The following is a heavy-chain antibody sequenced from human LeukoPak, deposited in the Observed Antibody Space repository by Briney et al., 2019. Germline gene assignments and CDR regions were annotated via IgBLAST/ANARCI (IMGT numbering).Heavy chain of an antibody. Sequence: LGGSLRLSCAASGFTFSSYAMNWVRQAPGKGLEWVSGISSGGGNTYYADSVKGRFTISRDNSKNTLYLQMNSLRAEDTAVYYCAKALEWLSGGLDYWGQGTLVTVSS. CDR3: AKALEWLSGGLDY. CDR1: GFTFSSYA. CDR2: ISSGGGNT. J-gene: IGHJ4*02. V-gene: IGHV3-23*01. D-gene: IGHD3-3*01.